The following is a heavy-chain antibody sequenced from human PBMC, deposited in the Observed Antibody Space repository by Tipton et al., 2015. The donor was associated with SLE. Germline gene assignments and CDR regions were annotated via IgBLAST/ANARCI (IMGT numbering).Heavy chain of an antibody. CDR1: GGSISSSSYY. CDR2: IYYSGST. J-gene: IGHJ4*02. D-gene: IGHD1-26*01. Sequence: TLSLTCTVSGGSISSSSYYWGWIRQPPGKGLEWIGSIYYSGSTYYNPSLKSRVTISVGTSKNQFSLKLSSVTAADTAVYYCARDPSQYSGSQSPFDYWGQGTLVTVSS. V-gene: IGHV4-39*07. CDR3: ARDPSQYSGSQSPFDY.